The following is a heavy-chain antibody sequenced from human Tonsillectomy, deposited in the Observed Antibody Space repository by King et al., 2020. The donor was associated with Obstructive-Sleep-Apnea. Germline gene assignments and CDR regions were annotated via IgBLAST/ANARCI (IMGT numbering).Heavy chain of an antibody. Sequence: QLQESGPGLVKPSETLSLTCTVSGGSISSYSWTWIRQPPGKGLDWIGDIYNTGSTNYNPSLKSRVTISIDTSKNQFSLKLSSVTAADTAVYYCARVWSTVVTNDAFDIWGQGTMVTVSS. CDR1: GGSISSYS. CDR2: IYNTGST. V-gene: IGHV4-59*01. J-gene: IGHJ3*02. CDR3: ARVWSTVVTNDAFDI. D-gene: IGHD4-23*01.